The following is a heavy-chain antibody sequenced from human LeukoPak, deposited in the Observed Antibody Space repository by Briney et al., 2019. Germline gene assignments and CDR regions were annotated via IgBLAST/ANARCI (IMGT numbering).Heavy chain of an antibody. D-gene: IGHD5/OR15-5a*01. CDR3: ARRDLSWPNLGFDY. V-gene: IGHV4-59*13. CDR1: GGSLSSCY. Sequence: SETLSLTCSVSGGSLSSCYWSWIRQPPEKGREWVGYIYYSGSSNYNPSLKIRVTLSVDTSKNQFSLKLSSVTAADTAVYYCARRDLSWPNLGFDYWGQGTLVTVSS. J-gene: IGHJ4*02. CDR2: IYYSGSS.